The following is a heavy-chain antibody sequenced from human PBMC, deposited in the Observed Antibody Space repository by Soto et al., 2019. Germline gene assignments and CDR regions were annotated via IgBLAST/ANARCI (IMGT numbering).Heavy chain of an antibody. CDR1: GFTFNSYA. CDR2: INGSGTST. Sequence: PGGSLRLSCAASGFTFNSYAMNWVRQAPGKGLEWVSDINGSGTSTYYADSVKGRFTISRDNSKNTLYLQMNSLRAEDTAVYYCAKALERPREAYYYYYAMEVRGQGTTVTVPS. V-gene: IGHV3-23*01. CDR3: AKALERPREAYYYYYAMEV. D-gene: IGHD1-1*01. J-gene: IGHJ6*02.